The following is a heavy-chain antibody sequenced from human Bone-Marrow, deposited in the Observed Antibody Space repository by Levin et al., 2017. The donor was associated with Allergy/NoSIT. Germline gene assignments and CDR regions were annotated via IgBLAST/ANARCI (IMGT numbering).Heavy chain of an antibody. CDR1: GFTVRNNY. Sequence: GGSLRLSCEVSGFTVRNNYMSWVRQAPGKGLEWVSLIYSVGTTDYADSVKGRFTISRDNWTNSLSLQMNSLRVEDTAVYYCAGGPSRGYWGQGTLVTVSS. J-gene: IGHJ4*02. CDR3: AGGPSRGY. D-gene: IGHD3-16*01. V-gene: IGHV3-66*01. CDR2: IYSVGTT.